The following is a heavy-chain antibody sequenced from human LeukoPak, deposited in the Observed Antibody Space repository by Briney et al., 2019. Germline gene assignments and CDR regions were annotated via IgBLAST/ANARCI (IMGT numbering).Heavy chain of an antibody. V-gene: IGHV3-30*18. CDR2: ISHDGTLQ. CDR3: VKEPSVRAGGWCFSL. CDR1: GFIFSDYG. D-gene: IGHD2-8*02. Sequence: PGGSLRLSCAASGFIFSDYGMRWVRQAPGKGLEWVGVISHDGTLQFYADAVKGRFTISRDNSKNTLSLQMNSLNVEDTAVYYCVKEPSVRAGGWCFSLWGRGTLVTVSS. J-gene: IGHJ2*01.